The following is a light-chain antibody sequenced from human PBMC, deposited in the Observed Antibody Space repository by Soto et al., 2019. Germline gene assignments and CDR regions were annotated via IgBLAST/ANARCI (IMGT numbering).Light chain of an antibody. CDR3: QQYNNWPYN. CDR1: QSVNSN. Sequence: EIVMTQSPATLSVSPGERAALSCRASQSVNSNFAWYQQKPGQAPRLLIYGASTRATDIPARFSGSGSGTEFTLTISSLQSEDFAVYYCQQYNNWPYNFGQGTKLEIK. V-gene: IGKV3-15*01. CDR2: GAS. J-gene: IGKJ2*01.